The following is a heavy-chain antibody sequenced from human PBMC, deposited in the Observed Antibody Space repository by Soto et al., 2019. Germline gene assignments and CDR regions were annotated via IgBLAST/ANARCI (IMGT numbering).Heavy chain of an antibody. D-gene: IGHD3-9*01. CDR1: GFTFSSYA. CDR3: AKASWLDWEFDY. J-gene: IGHJ4*02. V-gene: IGHV3-23*01. CDR2: ISGSGGSP. Sequence: EVQLLESGGGLVQPGGSLRLSCAASGFTFSSYAMSWVRQAPGKGLEWVSAISGSGGSPYYADSVKGRFTISRDNSKNTLYVQMNSLRAEDTVVYYCAKASWLDWEFDYRGQGTLVTVFS.